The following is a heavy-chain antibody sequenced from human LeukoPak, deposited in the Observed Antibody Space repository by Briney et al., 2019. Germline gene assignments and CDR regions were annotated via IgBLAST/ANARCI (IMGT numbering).Heavy chain of an antibody. CDR2: TASDGGDR. J-gene: IGHJ1*01. D-gene: IGHD1-26*01. CDR1: GFTFSRYY. V-gene: IGHV3-7*01. Sequence: GGSVRLSCVVSGFTFSRYYMGWVRQSPGKGLEWVAMTASDGGDRNYVDSVKGRFTIYRDNSKNTLYLQMNSLAAEDTAVYYCAFLIREPQHWGQGTLVTVSS. CDR3: AFLIREPQH.